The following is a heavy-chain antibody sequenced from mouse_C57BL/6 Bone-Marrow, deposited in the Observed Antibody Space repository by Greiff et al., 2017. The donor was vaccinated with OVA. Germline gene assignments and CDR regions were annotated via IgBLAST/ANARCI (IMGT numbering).Heavy chain of an antibody. CDR1: GFTFSDYY. V-gene: IGHV5-12*01. CDR2: ISNGGGST. D-gene: IGHD2-2*01. Sequence: EVKLVESGGGLVQPGGSLKLSCAASGFTFSDYYMYWVRQTPEKRLEWVAYISNGGGSTYYPDTVKGRFTISRDNAKNTLYLQMSRLKSEDTAMYYCARWGVTTRDYYAMDYWGQGTSVTVSS. CDR3: ARWGVTTRDYYAMDY. J-gene: IGHJ4*01.